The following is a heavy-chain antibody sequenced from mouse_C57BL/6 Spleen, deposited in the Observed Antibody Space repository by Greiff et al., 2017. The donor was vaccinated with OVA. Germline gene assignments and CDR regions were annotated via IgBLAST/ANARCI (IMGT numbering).Heavy chain of an antibody. J-gene: IGHJ4*01. Sequence: VKLVESGPGLVAPSQSLSITCTVSGFSLTSYGVDWVRQSPGKGLEWLGVIWGVGSTNYNSALKSRLSISKDNSKSQVFLKMNSLQTDDTAMYYCARLRHGYAMDYWGQGTSVTVSS. D-gene: IGHD2-12*01. V-gene: IGHV2-6*01. CDR3: ARLRHGYAMDY. CDR2: IWGVGST. CDR1: GFSLTSYG.